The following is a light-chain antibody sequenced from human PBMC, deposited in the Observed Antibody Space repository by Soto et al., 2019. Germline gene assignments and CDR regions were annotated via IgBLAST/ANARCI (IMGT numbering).Light chain of an antibody. Sequence: EIVMTQTPATLSVSPGERATLSCRASQSVNSDYLAWFQQKPGQAPRIIIFGASGRDTGIPDRFSGSGSGTDFTLTISRLEPEDFAVYYCQQYGSLSWTFGQGTKVDIK. CDR2: GAS. CDR1: QSVNSDY. CDR3: QQYGSLSWT. V-gene: IGKV3-20*01. J-gene: IGKJ1*01.